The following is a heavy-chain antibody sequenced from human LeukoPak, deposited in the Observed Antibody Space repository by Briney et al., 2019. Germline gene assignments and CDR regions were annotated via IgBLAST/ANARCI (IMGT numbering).Heavy chain of an antibody. Sequence: SETLSHTCSVYGGPFSCSYWSRIRQPPGKGQEWIGAIHHRGSTNYNPSLKSRVTISVDTSKNQFSLKLSSVTAADTAVYYCARGEATTTPHGLADYYYMDVWGKGTTVTVSS. J-gene: IGHJ6*03. CDR3: ARGEATTTPHGLADYYYMDV. CDR2: IHHRGST. D-gene: IGHD1-26*01. CDR1: GGPFSCSY. V-gene: IGHV4-34*01.